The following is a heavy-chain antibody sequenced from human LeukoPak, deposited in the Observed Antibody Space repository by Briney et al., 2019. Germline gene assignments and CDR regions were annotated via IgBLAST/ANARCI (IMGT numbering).Heavy chain of an antibody. CDR3: ARDWVVTMVRGNPQSGDY. J-gene: IGHJ4*02. CDR1: GGSIRSSSHF. D-gene: IGHD3-10*01. CDR2: INHSGST. V-gene: IGHV4-39*07. Sequence: PSETLSLTCTVSGGSIRSSSHFWGWIRQPPGKGLEWIGEINHSGSTNYNPSLKSRVTISVDTSKNQFSLKLSSVTAADTAVYYCARDWVVTMVRGNPQSGDYWGQGTLVTVSS.